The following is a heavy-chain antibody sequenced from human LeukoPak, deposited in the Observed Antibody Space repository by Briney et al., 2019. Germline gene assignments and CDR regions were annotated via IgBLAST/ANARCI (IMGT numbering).Heavy chain of an antibody. CDR1: GFTLSSFG. CDR2: IWYDGSNK. CDR3: ATDGAAAGYTYFHH. V-gene: IGHV3-33*01. Sequence: GGSLRLSCAASGFTLSSFGMHWVRQTPGKGLEWVAVIWYDGSNKYYADSVKGRFTISRDNPKNTLYLQMNSLRAEDTAVYYCATDGAAAGYTYFHHWGQGTLVTVSS. D-gene: IGHD6-13*01. J-gene: IGHJ1*01.